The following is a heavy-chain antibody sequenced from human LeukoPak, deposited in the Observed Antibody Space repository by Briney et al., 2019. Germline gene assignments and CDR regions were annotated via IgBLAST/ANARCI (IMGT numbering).Heavy chain of an antibody. D-gene: IGHD3-22*01. V-gene: IGHV3-15*01. CDR2: IKSKADDGTA. CDR1: GFTVSSNY. Sequence: GGSLRLSCAASGFTVSSNYMSWLRQAPGKGLEWVGRIKSKADDGTADYAAPVRGRFTISRDDAKNTLYLQMNSLKTEDTALYYCTTYDTGGYYSDYWGQGTLVTVSS. J-gene: IGHJ4*02. CDR3: TTYDTGGYYSDY.